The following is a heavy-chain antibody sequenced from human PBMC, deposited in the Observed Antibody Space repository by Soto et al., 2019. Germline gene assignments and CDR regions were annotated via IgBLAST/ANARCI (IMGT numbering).Heavy chain of an antibody. CDR2: IMPVFPTP. Sequence: QVQLVQSGAEVKKPGSSVKVSCKASGGTFSTSAISWVRQAPGQGLEWVGGIMPVFPTPDYAQNFQGRVTMTAAESTPTAYLELTSLRADDTAVYYCSRDKARLQLGGNYYYILDVWGQGTAITVSS. CDR1: GGTFSTSA. CDR3: SRDKARLQLGGNYYYILDV. J-gene: IGHJ6*02. V-gene: IGHV1-69*12. D-gene: IGHD1-1*01.